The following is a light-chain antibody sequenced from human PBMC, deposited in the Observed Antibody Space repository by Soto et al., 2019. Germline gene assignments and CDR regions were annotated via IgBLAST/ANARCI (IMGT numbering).Light chain of an antibody. CDR3: EAWDSSRSAGV. CDR1: SSNIGAGYD. CDR2: GNS. Sequence: QSVLTHPPSVSGAPGQRVTISCTGSSSNIGAGYDVHWYQQLPGTASKLLIYGNSNRPSGVPDRFSGSKSGTSASLVVRGLQSEDEADYYCEAWDSSRSAGVFGNWTKVTVL. V-gene: IGLV1-40*01. J-gene: IGLJ1*01.